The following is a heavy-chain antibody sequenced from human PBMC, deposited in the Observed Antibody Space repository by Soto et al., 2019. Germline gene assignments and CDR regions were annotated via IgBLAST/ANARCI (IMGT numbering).Heavy chain of an antibody. CDR1: GFTFSSYG. Sequence: GGSLRLSCAASGFTFSSYGMHWVRQAPGKGLEWVAVISYDGSNKYYADSVKGRFTISRDNSKNTLYLQMNSLRAEDTAVYYCAKDFSYYFDYWGQGTLVTVSS. CDR2: ISYDGSNK. CDR3: AKDFSYYFDY. J-gene: IGHJ4*02. V-gene: IGHV3-30*18. D-gene: IGHD3-3*01.